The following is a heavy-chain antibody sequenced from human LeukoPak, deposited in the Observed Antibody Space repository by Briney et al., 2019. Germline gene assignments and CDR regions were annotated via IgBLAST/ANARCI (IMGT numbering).Heavy chain of an antibody. V-gene: IGHV3-21*01. CDR3: AREGGYSSSPDAFDI. D-gene: IGHD6-6*01. CDR2: ISSSSTYI. J-gene: IGHJ3*02. CDR1: GFTISSYS. Sequence: AGSLGLSCAASGFTISSYSMNWVRQAPGQGLEWGSSISSSSTYIYYADSVKGRFTTSTDNTKTSLYLQMNSLRAEDTAVYYCAREGGYSSSPDAFDIWGQGTMVTVSS.